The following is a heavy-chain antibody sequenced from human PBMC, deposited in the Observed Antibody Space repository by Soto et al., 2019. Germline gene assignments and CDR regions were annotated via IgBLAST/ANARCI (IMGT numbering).Heavy chain of an antibody. Sequence: SETPSLTCTVSGGSIISYFWTWIRQSPGKGLQWIGYVHYSGNTNYNPSLKSRVTMSVDTSKNQFSLRLTSVTAADTAVYYCARMNQLAPKRNAFDIWGQGTMVTVSS. J-gene: IGHJ3*02. D-gene: IGHD1-1*01. CDR1: GGSIISYF. CDR3: ARMNQLAPKRNAFDI. CDR2: VHYSGNT. V-gene: IGHV4-59*01.